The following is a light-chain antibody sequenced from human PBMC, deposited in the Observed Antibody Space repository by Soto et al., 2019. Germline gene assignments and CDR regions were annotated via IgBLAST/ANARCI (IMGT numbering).Light chain of an antibody. J-gene: IGLJ2*01. CDR1: SSDVGGFNY. CDR3: ISHSSSSTLVV. Sequence: QSALTQPASMSGSPGQSITIACTGTSSDVGGFNYVSWYRQHPGKAPKLMIYDVNNRPSGVSNRFSGSKSVNTASLTISGLQAEDEADYYCISHSSSSTLVVFCGGTKLTVL. CDR2: DVN. V-gene: IGLV2-14*03.